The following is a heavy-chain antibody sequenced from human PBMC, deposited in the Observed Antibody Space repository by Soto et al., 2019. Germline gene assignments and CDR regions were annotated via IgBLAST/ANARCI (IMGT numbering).Heavy chain of an antibody. J-gene: IGHJ6*02. CDR2: IGTAGDT. CDR1: GFTFSSYD. V-gene: IGHV3-13*04. D-gene: IGHD3-10*01. CDR3: ARDRRFGADYYGMDV. Sequence: GGSLRLSCAASGFTFSSYDMHWVRQATGKGLEWVSAIGTAGDTYYPGSVKGRFTISRENAKNSLYLQMNSLRAGDTAVYYCARDRRFGADYYGMDVWGQGTTVTVSS.